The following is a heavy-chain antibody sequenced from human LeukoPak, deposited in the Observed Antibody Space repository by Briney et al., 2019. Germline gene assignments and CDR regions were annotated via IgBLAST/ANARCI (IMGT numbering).Heavy chain of an antibody. Sequence: GGSLRLSCAASGFTFSSFAMNWVRQAPGKGLGWVSTIGGSGYSTYYADSVKGRFTISRDNSKSTLYLQMNSLRVEDTAIYYCTKDMMVCNGGSCYSGTDYWGQGTLVTVSS. CDR2: IGGSGYST. CDR3: TKDMMVCNGGSCYSGTDY. J-gene: IGHJ4*02. D-gene: IGHD2-15*01. CDR1: GFTFSSFA. V-gene: IGHV3-23*01.